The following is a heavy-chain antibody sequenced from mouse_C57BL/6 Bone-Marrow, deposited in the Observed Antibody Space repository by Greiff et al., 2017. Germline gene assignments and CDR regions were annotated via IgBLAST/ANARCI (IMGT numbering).Heavy chain of an antibody. CDR2: ISDGGSYT. CDR3: ARETDYYDSFAY. D-gene: IGHD2-4*01. CDR1: GFTFSSYA. Sequence: EVQLQESGGGLVKPGGSLKLSCAASGFTFSSYAMSWVRQTPEKRLEWVATISDGGSYTYYPDNVKGRFTISRDNAKNNLYLQMSHLKSEDTAMYYCARETDYYDSFAYWGQGTLVTVSA. J-gene: IGHJ3*01. V-gene: IGHV5-4*01.